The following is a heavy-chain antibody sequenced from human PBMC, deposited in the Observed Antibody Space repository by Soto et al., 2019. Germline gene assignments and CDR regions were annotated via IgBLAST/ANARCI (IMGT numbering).Heavy chain of an antibody. J-gene: IGHJ4*02. D-gene: IGHD1-1*01. CDR2: SSNSGSFT. CDR1: GFTLSDHY. Sequence: GGSLRLSCAASGFTLSDHYVSWIRQAPGKGLEWIGYSSNSGSFTRYADSVKGRFSISRDNAKSSLYLQISSLRGDDTATYYCVKSGDNYNLLDYWGQGTPVTVSS. V-gene: IGHV3-11*06. CDR3: VKSGDNYNLLDY.